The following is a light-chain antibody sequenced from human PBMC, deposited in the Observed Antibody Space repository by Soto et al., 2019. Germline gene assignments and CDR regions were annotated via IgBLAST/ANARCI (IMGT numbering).Light chain of an antibody. J-gene: IGLJ2*01. CDR2: DVT. V-gene: IGLV2-14*03. CDR3: SSYTSSSTLV. Sequence: QSALTQPASVSGSPGQSITISCTGTGSDVGGYHYVSWYQQHPGKAPRLMIYDVTNRPSGVSNRFSGSKSRNTASLTISGLQAEYEADYYCSSYTSSSTLVFGGGTKLTVL. CDR1: GSDVGGYHY.